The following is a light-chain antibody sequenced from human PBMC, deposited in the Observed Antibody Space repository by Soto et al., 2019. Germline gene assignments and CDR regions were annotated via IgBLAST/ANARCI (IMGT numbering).Light chain of an antibody. J-gene: IGKJ1*01. Sequence: DIQMTQSPSTLSASVGDRVTITCRASQSISSWLAWYQQKPGKAPKLLIYKASSLESGVPSRFSGSGSGTEFTLTISSLQPDDFATYYCQQYNSYPTFCQGTKVEI. CDR3: QQYNSYPT. CDR1: QSISSW. V-gene: IGKV1-5*03. CDR2: KAS.